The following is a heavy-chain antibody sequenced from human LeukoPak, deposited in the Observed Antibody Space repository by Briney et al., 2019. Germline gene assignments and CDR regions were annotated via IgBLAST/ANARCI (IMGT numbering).Heavy chain of an antibody. Sequence: ASVKVSCKASGYTFTSYGISWVRQAPGQGLEWMGWISAYNGNTNYAQKLQGRVTMTTDTSTDTAYMELSSLRSEDTAVYYCATEPAFRPLRFLDVWGQGTTVTVSS. CDR1: GYTFTSYG. CDR2: ISAYNGNT. CDR3: ATEPAFRPLRFLDV. V-gene: IGHV1-18*01. J-gene: IGHJ6*02. D-gene: IGHD3-3*01.